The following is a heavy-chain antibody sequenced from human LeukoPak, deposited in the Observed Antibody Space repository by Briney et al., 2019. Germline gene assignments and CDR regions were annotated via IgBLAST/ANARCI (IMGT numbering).Heavy chain of an antibody. Sequence: GGSLRLSCAASGFTVSSNYMSWVRQAPGKGLEWVSYISSSSSTIYYADSVKGRFTISRDNAKNSLYLQMSSLRAEDTAVYYCARGSAAAYWAYFDYWGQGTLVTVSS. V-gene: IGHV3-48*04. CDR3: ARGSAAAYWAYFDY. CDR2: ISSSSSTI. D-gene: IGHD2-21*01. J-gene: IGHJ4*02. CDR1: GFTVSSNY.